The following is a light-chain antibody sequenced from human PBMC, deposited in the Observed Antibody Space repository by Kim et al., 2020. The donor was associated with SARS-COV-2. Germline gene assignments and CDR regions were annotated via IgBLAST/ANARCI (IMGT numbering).Light chain of an antibody. CDR1: QSVSSY. CDR3: QQRSNWPLT. CDR2: HAS. V-gene: IGKV3-11*01. Sequence: VSPGERVTLSCRASQSVSSYLAWYQQKPGQAPRLLIYHASNRATGIPARFSGGGSGTDFSLTISSLEPEDFAVYYCQQRSNWPLTFGGGTKVDIK. J-gene: IGKJ4*01.